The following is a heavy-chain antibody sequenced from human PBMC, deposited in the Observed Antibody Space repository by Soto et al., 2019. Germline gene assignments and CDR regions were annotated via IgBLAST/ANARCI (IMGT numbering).Heavy chain of an antibody. Sequence: SETLSLTCTVSGGSISSSSYYWGWIRQPPGKGLEWIGSIYYSGSTYYNPSLKSRVTISVDTSKNQFSLKLSSVTAADTAMYYCARQVLSAHDYSNNWFDPWGQGTLVTVSS. CDR2: IYYSGST. J-gene: IGHJ5*02. CDR1: GGSISSSSYY. V-gene: IGHV4-39*01. CDR3: ARQVLSAHDYSNNWFDP. D-gene: IGHD4-4*01.